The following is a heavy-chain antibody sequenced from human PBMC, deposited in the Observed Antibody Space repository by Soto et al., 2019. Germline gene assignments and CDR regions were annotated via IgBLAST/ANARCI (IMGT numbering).Heavy chain of an antibody. CDR1: GYTFTSYG. CDR3: ARVSGSAVAGHYYYDGIDV. J-gene: IGHJ6*02. V-gene: IGHV1-18*01. CDR2: ISAYNGNT. D-gene: IGHD6-19*01. Sequence: QVQLVQSGAEVKKPGASVKVSCKASGYTFTSYGIRWVRQAPGQGLEWMGWISAYNGNTNYAQKLQGRDTKTTDACTSTAYMELRSLRSDDTAVYYCARVSGSAVAGHYYYDGIDVWGQGTTVTVSS.